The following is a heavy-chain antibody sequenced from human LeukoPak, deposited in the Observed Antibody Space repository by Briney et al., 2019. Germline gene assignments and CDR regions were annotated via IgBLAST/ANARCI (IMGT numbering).Heavy chain of an antibody. CDR2: MSYDGSNK. CDR1: GFTFSSYG. J-gene: IGHJ4*02. CDR3: AKDMGYFDY. V-gene: IGHV3-30*18. D-gene: IGHD3-10*01. Sequence: GGSLRLSCAASGFTFSSYGMHWVRQAPGKGLEWVAVMSYDGSNKYYADSVKGRFTISRDNSKNTLYLQMNSLRAEDTAVYYCAKDMGYFDYWGQGTLVTVSS.